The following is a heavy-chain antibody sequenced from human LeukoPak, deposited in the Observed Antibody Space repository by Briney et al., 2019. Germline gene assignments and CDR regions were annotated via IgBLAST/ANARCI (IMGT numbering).Heavy chain of an antibody. CDR3: ARGTLRYFDKG. D-gene: IGHD3-9*01. CDR2: IYTSGST. J-gene: IGHJ4*02. CDR1: GGSISSGYYY. V-gene: IGHV4-61*09. Sequence: PSETLSLTCTVSGGSISSGYYYWSWIRQPAGKGLEWIGHIYTSGSTNYNPSLKIRVTISVDTSKNQFSLKLSSVTAADTAVYYCARGTLRYFDKGWGQGTLVTVSS.